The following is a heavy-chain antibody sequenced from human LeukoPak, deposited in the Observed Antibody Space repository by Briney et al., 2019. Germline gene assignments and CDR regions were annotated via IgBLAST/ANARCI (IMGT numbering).Heavy chain of an antibody. D-gene: IGHD4-23*01. CDR1: GGSFSGYY. J-gene: IGHJ3*02. Sequence: PSETLSLTCAVYGGSFSGYYWSWIRQPPGKGLEWIGEINHSGSTNYNPSLKSRVTISVDTSKNQFSLKLSSVTAADTAVYYCARGGKSRYAFDIWGQGTMVTVSS. CDR3: ARGGKSRYAFDI. CDR2: INHSGST. V-gene: IGHV4-34*01.